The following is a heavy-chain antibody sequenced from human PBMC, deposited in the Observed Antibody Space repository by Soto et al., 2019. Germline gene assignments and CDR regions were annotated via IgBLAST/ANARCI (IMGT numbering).Heavy chain of an antibody. J-gene: IGHJ6*03. D-gene: IGHD3-3*01. CDR1: GYTLSNYG. CDR2: SSTYNGNT. V-gene: IGHV1-18*01. CDR3: VRDHHDFSSDYHYYHMDV. Sequence: QAQLVQSGAEMKKPGASVKVSCKASGYTLSNYGISWVRQAPGQGLEWMGWSSTYNGNTKYAKKFQGRVTMTTDTTTDKAYMELRSLRSGDTAVYYCVRDHHDFSSDYHYYHMDVWGKGTTVTVSS.